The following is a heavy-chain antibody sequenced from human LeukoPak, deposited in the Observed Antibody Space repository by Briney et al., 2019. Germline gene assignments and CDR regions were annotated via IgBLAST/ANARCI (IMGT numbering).Heavy chain of an antibody. CDR2: IYYSGST. V-gene: IGHV4-59*08. J-gene: IGHJ4*02. CDR3: ASSMYSSSWYWY. CDR1: GGSISSYY. Sequence: SETLSLTCTVSGGSISSYYWSWIRQPPGKGLEWIGYIYYSGSTNYNPSLKSRVTISVDTSKNQFSLKLSSVTAADTAVYYCASSMYSSSWYWYWGQGTLVTVFS. D-gene: IGHD6-13*01.